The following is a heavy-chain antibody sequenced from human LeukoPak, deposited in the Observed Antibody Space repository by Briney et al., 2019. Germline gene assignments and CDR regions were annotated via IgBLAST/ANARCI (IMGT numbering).Heavy chain of an antibody. CDR2: MNPNSGNT. J-gene: IGHJ6*03. V-gene: IGHV1-8*03. CDR3: ARVRNYYYYMDV. D-gene: IGHD4-17*01. CDR1: GYTFTSYD. Sequence: ASVKVSCKASGYTFTSYDINWVRQATGQGLERMGWMNPNSGNTGYAQKFQGRVTITRNTSISTAYMELCSLRSEDTAVYYCARVRNYYYYMDVWGKGTTVTVSS.